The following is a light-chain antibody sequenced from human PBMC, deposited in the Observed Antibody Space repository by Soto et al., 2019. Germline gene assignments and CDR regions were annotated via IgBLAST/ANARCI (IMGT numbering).Light chain of an antibody. V-gene: IGKV3D-15*01. CDR2: DTY. Sequence: EIVRTQAPATLSVSPGDRATLSRRASQSVSSNLAWYQQKNGQAPSIVIYDTYIRATGIPARFSGVVYGTEFTLTISSLQSEDFAVYYCQQYNNWPLTFGGGTKVDIK. CDR1: QSVSSN. CDR3: QQYNNWPLT. J-gene: IGKJ4*01.